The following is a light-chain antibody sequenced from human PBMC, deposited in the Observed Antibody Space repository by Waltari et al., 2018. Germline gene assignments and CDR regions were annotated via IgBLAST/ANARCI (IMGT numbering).Light chain of an antibody. CDR3: HVWHPHVDPGV. CDR2: YDR. J-gene: IGLJ1*01. CDR1: NIGTYS. Sequence: SYVVTQPPSVSVAPGETATITCGGDNIGTYSVHWYQQKAGQAPVLVIFYDRDRPSGIPDQFSGSNAGNTATLTISSVEAGDEARYYCHVWHPHVDPGVFGTGTEVTVL. V-gene: IGLV3-21*04.